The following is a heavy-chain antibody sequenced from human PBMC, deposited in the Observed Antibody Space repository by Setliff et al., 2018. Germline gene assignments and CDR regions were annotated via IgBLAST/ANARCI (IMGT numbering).Heavy chain of an antibody. J-gene: IGHJ3*01. CDR1: EGTFSSSS. V-gene: IGHV1-69*13. CDR2: IVPVLNTV. Sequence: ASVKVSCKTSEGTFSSSSINWVRQAPGLGLEWMGAIVPVLNTVNYAPNLQGRVTITADDSTTTVHMELSSLTSADTAVYFCAREPGTYMGNDGFDVWGQGTVVTVSS. D-gene: IGHD1-7*01. CDR3: AREPGTYMGNDGFDV.